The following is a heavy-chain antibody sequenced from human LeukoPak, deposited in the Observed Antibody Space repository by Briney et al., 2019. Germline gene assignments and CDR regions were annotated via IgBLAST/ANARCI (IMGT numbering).Heavy chain of an antibody. J-gene: IGHJ4*02. CDR2: IYWDDDK. D-gene: IGHD3-9*01. Sequence: VSGPTLVKPTQTLTLTCTFSGFSLSTSGMCVSWIRQPPGKSLEWLAHIYWDDDKYYSTSLKTRLTISKDTSKNQVVLTMTNMDPVDTAAYYCARQNYDILTGYYDDYWGQGTLVTVSS. CDR1: GFSLSTSGMC. CDR3: ARQNYDILTGYYDDY. V-gene: IGHV2-70*01.